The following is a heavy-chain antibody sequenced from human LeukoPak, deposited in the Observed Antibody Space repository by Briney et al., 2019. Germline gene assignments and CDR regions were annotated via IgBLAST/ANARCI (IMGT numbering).Heavy chain of an antibody. CDR2: ISSSSSYI. D-gene: IGHD6-13*01. CDR1: GFTFSSYS. CDR3: ARDLIAAAGTNLVPGWFDP. J-gene: IGHJ5*02. Sequence: PGGSLSLSCAASGFTFSSYSMNWVRQAPGKGLEWVSSISSSSSYIYYADSVKGRFTISRDNAKNSLYLQMNSLRAEDTAVYYCARDLIAAAGTNLVPGWFDPWGQGTLVTVSS. V-gene: IGHV3-21*03.